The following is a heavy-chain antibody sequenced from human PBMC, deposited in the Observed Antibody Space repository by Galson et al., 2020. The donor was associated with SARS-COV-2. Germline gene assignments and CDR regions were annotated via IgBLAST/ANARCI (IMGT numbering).Heavy chain of an antibody. J-gene: IGHJ4*02. Sequence: QLGESLKLSCAASGFTFSSYGMHWVRQAPGKGLEWVAVIWYDGSNKYYADSVKGRFTISRDNSKNTLYLQMNSLRAEDTAVYYCAKDDTAMPLDYWGQGTLVTVSS. V-gene: IGHV3-33*06. D-gene: IGHD5-18*01. CDR1: GFTFSSYG. CDR3: AKDDTAMPLDY. CDR2: IWYDGSNK.